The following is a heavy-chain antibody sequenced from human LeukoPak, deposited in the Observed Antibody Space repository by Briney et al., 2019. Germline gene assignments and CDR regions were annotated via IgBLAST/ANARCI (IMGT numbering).Heavy chain of an antibody. CDR3: AKDGPPYNWNDIYFDY. J-gene: IGHJ4*01. CDR2: ISGSGGST. D-gene: IGHD1-20*01. Sequence: GGSLRLSCAASGFTFSSYAMSWVRQAPGKGLEWVSAISGSGGSTYYADSVKGRFTISRDNSKNTLYLQMNSLRAEDTAVYYCAKDGPPYNWNDIYFDYWGHGTLVTVSS. CDR1: GFTFSSYA. V-gene: IGHV3-23*01.